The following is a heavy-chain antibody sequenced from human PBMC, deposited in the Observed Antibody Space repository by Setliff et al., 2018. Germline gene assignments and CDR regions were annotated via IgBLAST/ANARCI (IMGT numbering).Heavy chain of an antibody. J-gene: IGHJ4*02. CDR1: GGSVTESF. CDR3: ARQPTGTYQWTFDS. V-gene: IGHV4-59*08. CDR2: AHQSGTT. Sequence: PSETLSLTCTVSGGSVTESFWSWIRQPAGRGLEWIGTAHQSGTTFYNPSLKGRVTMSVDTSKSQFSLKLNSVTATDTAVYYCARQPTGTYQWTFDSWGQGTLVTVSS. D-gene: IGHD1-26*01.